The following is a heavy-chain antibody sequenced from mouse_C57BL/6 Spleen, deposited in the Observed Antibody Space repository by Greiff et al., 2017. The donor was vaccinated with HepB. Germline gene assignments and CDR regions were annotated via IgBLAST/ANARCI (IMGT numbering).Heavy chain of an antibody. D-gene: IGHD4-1*01. CDR1: GYTFTSYW. J-gene: IGHJ4*01. V-gene: IGHV1-61*01. Sequence: QVQLQQPGAELVRPGSSVKLSCKASGYTFTSYWMDWVKQRPGQGLEWIGNIYPSDSETHYNQKFKDKATLTVDKSSSTAYMQLSSLTSEDSAVYYCARGGGWDAMDYWGQRTSVTVSS. CDR2: IYPSDSET. CDR3: ARGGGWDAMDY.